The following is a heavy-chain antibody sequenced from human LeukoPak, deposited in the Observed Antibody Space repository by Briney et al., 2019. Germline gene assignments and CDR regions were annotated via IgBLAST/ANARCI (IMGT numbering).Heavy chain of an antibody. Sequence: SETLSLTCTVSGNSIANTFYYWSWLRQPAGKGLEWIGRIYTTGSTDYNPSLKSRVTISLDTSRNQFSLKLSPVTAADTAVYYCARRQDGHDYWGQGTLVTVSS. J-gene: IGHJ4*02. CDR1: GNSIANTFYY. CDR3: ARRQDGHDY. V-gene: IGHV4-61*02. CDR2: IYTTGST.